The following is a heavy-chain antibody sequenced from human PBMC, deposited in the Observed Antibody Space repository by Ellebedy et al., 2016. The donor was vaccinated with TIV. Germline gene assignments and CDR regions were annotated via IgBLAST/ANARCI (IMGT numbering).Heavy chain of an antibody. CDR3: ARVDGYNSGVDY. D-gene: IGHD5-24*01. CDR1: GGSISSYY. V-gene: IGHV4-59*08. J-gene: IGHJ4*02. CDR2: IYYSGST. Sequence: SETLSLTXTVSGGSISSYYWSWIRQPPGKGLEWIGYIYYSGSTNYNPSLKSRVTISVDTSKNQFSLKLSSVTAADTAVYYCARVDGYNSGVDYWGQGTLVTGSS.